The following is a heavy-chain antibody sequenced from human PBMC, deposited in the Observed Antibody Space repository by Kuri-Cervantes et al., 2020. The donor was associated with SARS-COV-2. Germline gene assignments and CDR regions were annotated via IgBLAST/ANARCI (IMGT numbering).Heavy chain of an antibody. CDR2: IIPIFGTA. Sequence: GGSLRLSCKASGGTFSSYAISWVRQAPGQGLEWMGGIIPIFGTANYAQKFQGRVTITTDESTSTAYMELSSLRAEDTAVYYCARDHCSSTSCYLWGQGTMVTVSS. D-gene: IGHD2-2*01. CDR1: GGTFSSYA. CDR3: ARDHCSSTSCYL. V-gene: IGHV1-69*05. J-gene: IGHJ3*01.